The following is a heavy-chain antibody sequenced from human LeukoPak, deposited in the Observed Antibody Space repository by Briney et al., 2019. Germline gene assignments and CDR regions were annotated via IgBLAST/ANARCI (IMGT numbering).Heavy chain of an antibody. Sequence: PSETLSLTCTVSGDSISNYFWSWIRQPPGKGLEWIGYIYYSGTTNYNPSLKSRVTISIDTSKNQFSLKLSSVTPADTAVYYCARADYDILTDDYPPSPGGFDDWGQGTLVTVSS. CDR1: GDSISNYF. V-gene: IGHV4-59*01. J-gene: IGHJ4*02. CDR3: ARADYDILTDDYPPSPGGFDD. D-gene: IGHD3-9*01. CDR2: IYYSGTT.